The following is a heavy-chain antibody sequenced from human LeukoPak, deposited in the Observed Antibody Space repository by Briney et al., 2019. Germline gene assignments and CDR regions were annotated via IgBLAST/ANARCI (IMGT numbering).Heavy chain of an antibody. V-gene: IGHV4-4*09. Sequence: ASETLSLTCTVSGGSISSYYWSWIRQPPGKGLEWIGYIYTSGSTNYNPSLKSRVTISVDTSKNQFSLKLSSVTAADTAVYYCARHYYDSSGYSDYYYYMDVWGKGTTVTVSS. J-gene: IGHJ6*03. CDR2: IYTSGST. D-gene: IGHD3-22*01. CDR3: ARHYYDSSGYSDYYYYMDV. CDR1: GGSISSYY.